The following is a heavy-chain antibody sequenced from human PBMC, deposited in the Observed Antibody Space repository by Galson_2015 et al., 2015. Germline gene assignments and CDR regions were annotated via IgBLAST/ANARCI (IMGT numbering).Heavy chain of an antibody. CDR1: GFTFSNYW. CDR2: IKQDGSEE. D-gene: IGHD3-10*01. Sequence: SLRLSCAASGFTFSNYWMSWVRQAPGKGLEWVANIKQDGSEEYYVDSVKGRFTISRDNAKNSLYLQMNSLRAEDTAIYYCASQTWTGYFDYWGQGILVIVSS. V-gene: IGHV3-7*03. CDR3: ASQTWTGYFDY. J-gene: IGHJ4*02.